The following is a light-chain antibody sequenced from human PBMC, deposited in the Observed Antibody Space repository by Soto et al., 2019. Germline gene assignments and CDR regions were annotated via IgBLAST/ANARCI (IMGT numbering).Light chain of an antibody. CDR3: QQYYSGPPT. Sequence: DIVMTQSPDSLAVSLGERATINCKSSQSVLYSSNNKNYLTWYQQKPGQPPKLLIYWASTRESGVPDRFSGSGSVTDFTLTISSLQAEDVAVYYCQQYYSGPPTFGGGTKVEIK. V-gene: IGKV4-1*01. CDR1: QSVLYSSNNKNY. CDR2: WAS. J-gene: IGKJ4*01.